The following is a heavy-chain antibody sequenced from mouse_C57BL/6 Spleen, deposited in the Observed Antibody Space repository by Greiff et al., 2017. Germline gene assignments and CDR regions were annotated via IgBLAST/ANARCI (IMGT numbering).Heavy chain of an antibody. D-gene: IGHD1-2*01. V-gene: IGHV5-4*03. CDR2: ISDGGSYT. J-gene: IGHJ2*01. Sequence: EVKLVESGGGLVKPGGSLKLSCAASGFTFSSYAMSWVRQTPEKRLEWVATISDGGSYTYYPDNVKGRFTISRDNAKNNLYLQMSHLKSEDTAMYYCARGLLRLYFDYWGQGTTLTASS. CDR1: GFTFSSYA. CDR3: ARGLLRLYFDY.